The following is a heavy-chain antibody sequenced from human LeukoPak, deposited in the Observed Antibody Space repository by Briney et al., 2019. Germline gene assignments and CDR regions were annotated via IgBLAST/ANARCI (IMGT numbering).Heavy chain of an antibody. CDR3: AGGRQQLGAVPFDY. V-gene: IGHV4-59*08. Sequence: SETLSLTCTVSGGSISSYYWSWIRQPPGKGLEWIGYIYYSGSTNYNPSLKSRVTISVDTSKNQFSLKLSSVTAADTAVYYCAGGRQQLGAVPFDYWGQGTLVTVSS. D-gene: IGHD6-13*01. J-gene: IGHJ4*02. CDR1: GGSISSYY. CDR2: IYYSGST.